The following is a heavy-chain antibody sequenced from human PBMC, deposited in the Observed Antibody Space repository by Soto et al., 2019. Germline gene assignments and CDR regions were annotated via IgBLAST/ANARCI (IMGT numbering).Heavy chain of an antibody. J-gene: IGHJ5*02. D-gene: IGHD6-19*01. V-gene: IGHV3-48*02. CDR2: ISSHSSTL. Sequence: GVLRLSCAASGFTFSSYSMNWVRQAPGKGLEWISYISSHSSTLYYADSVKGRFTISRDNAGSSLYLHMNSLRDEDTAVYYCVRDGSGNLYPNWFDPWGQGTLVTVSS. CDR1: GFTFSSYS. CDR3: VRDGSGNLYPNWFDP.